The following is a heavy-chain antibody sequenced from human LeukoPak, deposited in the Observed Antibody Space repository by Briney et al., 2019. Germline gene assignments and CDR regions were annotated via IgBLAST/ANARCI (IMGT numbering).Heavy chain of an antibody. J-gene: IGHJ3*02. V-gene: IGHV4-59*01. D-gene: IGHD3-22*01. Sequence: PSETLSLTCTVSGGSISGYFWSWIRQPPGKGLEWIGSIYYSGGTNYNRSLKSRVTISVDTSKNQSSLKLSSVTAADTAVYYCARVYDYDTSVSDAFDIWGRGTRVTVSS. CDR3: ARVYDYDTSVSDAFDI. CDR2: IYYSGGT. CDR1: GGSISGYF.